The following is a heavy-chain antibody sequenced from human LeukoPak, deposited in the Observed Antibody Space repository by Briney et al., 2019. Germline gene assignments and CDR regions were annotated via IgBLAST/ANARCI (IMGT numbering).Heavy chain of an antibody. Sequence: PSETLSLTCTVSGGSISSYYWSWIRQPPGKGLEWIGYIYYSGSTNYNPSLKSRVTISVDTSKNQFSLKLSSVTAADTAVYYCARVPPGGGYCSSTSCPPAYYYYYYGMDVWGQGTTVTVSS. CDR2: IYYSGST. V-gene: IGHV4-59*01. J-gene: IGHJ6*02. CDR3: ARVPPGGGYCSSTSCPPAYYYYYYGMDV. D-gene: IGHD2-2*01. CDR1: GGSISSYY.